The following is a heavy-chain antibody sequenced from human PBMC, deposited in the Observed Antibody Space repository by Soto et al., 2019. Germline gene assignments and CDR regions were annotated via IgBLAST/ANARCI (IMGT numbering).Heavy chain of an antibody. J-gene: IGHJ4*01. CDR3: ARTKDADY. Sequence: QVQLVQSGAEVKKPGASVKVSCKASGYTFTGYGINWVRQAPGLGLEWVGWISPYNGQTSYSQNVRGRVTLTTDTSTSTAYMELTSLRSDDTAVYFCARTKDADYWGHGTQVTVSS. CDR1: GYTFTGYG. CDR2: ISPYNGQT. V-gene: IGHV1-18*01.